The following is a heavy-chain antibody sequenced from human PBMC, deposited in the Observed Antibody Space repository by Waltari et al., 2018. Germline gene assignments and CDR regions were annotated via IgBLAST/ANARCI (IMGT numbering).Heavy chain of an antibody. Sequence: EVQLLESGGGLVQPGGSLRLSCAASGFTFSSYAMSWVRQAPGKGLEWVSAISGSGGSTYSAYSVKGRFTISRDNSKNPLYLQINSLRAEDTAVYYCAKYHRDYDSSGYYNDFDYWGQGTLVTVSS. CDR3: AKYHRDYDSSGYYNDFDY. CDR1: GFTFSSYA. V-gene: IGHV3-23*01. J-gene: IGHJ4*02. CDR2: ISGSGGST. D-gene: IGHD3-22*01.